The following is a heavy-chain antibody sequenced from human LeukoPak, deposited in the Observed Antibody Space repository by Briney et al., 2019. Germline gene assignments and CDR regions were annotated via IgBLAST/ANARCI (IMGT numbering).Heavy chain of an antibody. CDR2: IYHSGST. V-gene: IGHV4-38-2*02. CDR3: AKDRADCSRTSCYRVLETFDY. CDR1: GYSISSGYY. Sequence: SETLSLTCTVSGYSISSGYYWGWIRQPPGKGLEWIGSIYHSGSTYYNPSLKSRVTISVGTSKNQFSLKLSSVTAADTAVYYCAKDRADCSRTSCYRVLETFDYWGQGTLVTVSS. J-gene: IGHJ4*02. D-gene: IGHD2-2*02.